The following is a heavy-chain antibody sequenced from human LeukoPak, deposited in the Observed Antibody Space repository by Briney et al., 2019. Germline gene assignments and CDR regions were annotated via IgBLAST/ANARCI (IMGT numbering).Heavy chain of an antibody. J-gene: IGHJ5*02. Sequence: GGSLRLSCAASGFTVSSNYMSWVRRAPGKGLEWVSVIYSGGSTYYADSVKGRFTISRDNSKNTLYLQMNSLRAEDTAVYYCARERPGSWFDPWGQGTLVTVSS. D-gene: IGHD3-10*01. V-gene: IGHV3-66*01. CDR2: IYSGGST. CDR3: ARERPGSWFDP. CDR1: GFTVSSNY.